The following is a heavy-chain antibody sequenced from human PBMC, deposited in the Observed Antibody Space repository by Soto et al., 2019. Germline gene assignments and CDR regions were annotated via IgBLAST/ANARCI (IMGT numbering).Heavy chain of an antibody. Sequence: SETLSLTCTVSGGSISSYYWSWIRQPPGKGLEWIGYIYYSGSTNYNPSLKSRVTISVDTSKNQFSLKLSSVTAADTAVYYCARLSRYSSGWYVGYWGQGALVTVSS. D-gene: IGHD6-19*01. CDR1: GGSISSYY. J-gene: IGHJ4*02. CDR3: ARLSRYSSGWYVGY. V-gene: IGHV4-59*08. CDR2: IYYSGST.